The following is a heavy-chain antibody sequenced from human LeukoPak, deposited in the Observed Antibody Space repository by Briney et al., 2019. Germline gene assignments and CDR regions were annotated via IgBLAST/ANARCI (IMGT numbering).Heavy chain of an antibody. J-gene: IGHJ6*03. CDR3: ARGAFGYSYGYYYYMDV. CDR2: INPNSGGT. Sequence: ASVKLSCKASVYTFTGYYMHWVRQAPGQGLEWMGWINPNSGGTNYAKKFQGRVTMTRDTSISTAYMELSSLRSEATAVYYCARGAFGYSYGYYYYMDVWGKGTTVTVSS. CDR1: VYTFTGYY. V-gene: IGHV1-2*02. D-gene: IGHD5-18*01.